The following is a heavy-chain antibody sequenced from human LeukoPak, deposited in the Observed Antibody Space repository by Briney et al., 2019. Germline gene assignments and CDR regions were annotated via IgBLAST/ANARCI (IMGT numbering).Heavy chain of an antibody. CDR1: GGSISSSSYY. V-gene: IGHV4-39*01. CDR3: ARQSSYSGSYYDY. CDR2: IYYIGST. J-gene: IGHJ4*02. D-gene: IGHD1-26*01. Sequence: TSESLSLTCTVSGGSISSSSYYWGWIRQPPGKGLEWIGSIYYIGSTYYNPSLKSRVTISVDTSKNQFSLKLSSVTAADTAVYYCARQSSYSGSYYDYWGQGALVTVSS.